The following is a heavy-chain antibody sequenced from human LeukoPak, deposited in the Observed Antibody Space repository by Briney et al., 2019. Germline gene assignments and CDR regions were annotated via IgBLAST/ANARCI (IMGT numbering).Heavy chain of an antibody. CDR2: ISGYTGNT. J-gene: IGHJ3*02. CDR3: ARVPIAAHGNLDAFDI. V-gene: IGHV1-18*01. Sequence: GASVKVSCKASGYNFIGYGITWVRQAPGQGLEWLGRISGYTGNTNYAQKLQGRVTMTTGTSTSTAYMELRSLRSDDTAVYYCARVPIAAHGNLDAFDIWGQGTMVTVSS. D-gene: IGHD6-6*01. CDR1: GYNFIGYG.